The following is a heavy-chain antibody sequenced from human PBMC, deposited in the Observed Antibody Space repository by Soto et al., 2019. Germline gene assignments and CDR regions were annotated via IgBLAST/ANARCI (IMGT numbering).Heavy chain of an antibody. V-gene: IGHV3-30*03. CDR1: GFTYSSYG. J-gene: IGHJ4*02. CDR2: ISYDGSNE. CDR3: ARQHDGGGIWYSVDY. Sequence: QVQLVESGGGVVQPGRSLGLSCAASGFTYSSYGMHWVRQAPGKGLEWVAVISYDGSNERYADSVKGRFTISRDNSKNTLFLQMNSLRAEDTAVYYCARQHDGGGIWYSVDYWGQGTLVTVSS. D-gene: IGHD2-15*01.